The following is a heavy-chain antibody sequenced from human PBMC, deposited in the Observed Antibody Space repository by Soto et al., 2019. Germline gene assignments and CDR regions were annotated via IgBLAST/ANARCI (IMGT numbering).Heavy chain of an antibody. D-gene: IGHD3-10*01. CDR1: GGTFSSYA. CDR2: IIPIFGTA. J-gene: IGHJ1*01. V-gene: IGHV1-69*01. CDR3: ASAGSRAFAASYPVPPFQH. Sequence: QVQLVQSGAEVKKPGSSVKVSCKASGGTFSSYAISWVRQAPGQGLEWMGGIIPIFGTANYAQKFQCRVTITADESTNTAYIEPSSLRSDDTAVYYCASAGSRAFAASYPVPPFQHWGQGTLVTVSS.